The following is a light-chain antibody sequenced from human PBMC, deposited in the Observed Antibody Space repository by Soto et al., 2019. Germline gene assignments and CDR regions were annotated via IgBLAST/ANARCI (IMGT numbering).Light chain of an antibody. Sequence: DIVMTQSPDSLAVSLGERATINCKSSQSVLYSSNNKNYLAWYQQKPGQPPKLLIYWASTRESGVPDRFSGSGYGTDFTLTISSLQAEDVAVYYCQQYYSTPHTFGQGTKLAIK. CDR1: QSVLYSSNNKNY. J-gene: IGKJ2*01. CDR3: QQYYSTPHT. CDR2: WAS. V-gene: IGKV4-1*01.